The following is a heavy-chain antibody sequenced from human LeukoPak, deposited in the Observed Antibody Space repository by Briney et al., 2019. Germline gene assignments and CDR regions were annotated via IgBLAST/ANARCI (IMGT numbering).Heavy chain of an antibody. D-gene: IGHD3-10*01. CDR1: GFTFSSYE. Sequence: PGGSLRLSCAASGFTFSSYEMNWVRQAPGKGLEWVSYISSSGSTIYYADSVKGRFTISRDNAENSLYLQMNSLRAEDTAVYYCAREELWFGELSVAAFDIWGQGTMVTVPS. J-gene: IGHJ3*02. CDR3: AREELWFGELSVAAFDI. CDR2: ISSSGSTI. V-gene: IGHV3-48*03.